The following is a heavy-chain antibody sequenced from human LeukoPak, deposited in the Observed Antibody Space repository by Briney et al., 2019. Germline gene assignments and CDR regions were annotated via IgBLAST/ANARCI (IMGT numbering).Heavy chain of an antibody. J-gene: IGHJ4*02. Sequence: ASVKVSCKASGYTFTGYFIHWVRQAPGKGLEWMGIINPDNGITSYAHRLQGRVTMTSDTSTSTHYMDLSSLRSDDTAVYFCARAPDTSGYFAQPNFDYWGQGTLVTVSS. CDR3: ARAPDTSGYFAQPNFDY. D-gene: IGHD3-22*01. CDR2: INPDNGIT. CDR1: GYTFTGYF. V-gene: IGHV1-46*01.